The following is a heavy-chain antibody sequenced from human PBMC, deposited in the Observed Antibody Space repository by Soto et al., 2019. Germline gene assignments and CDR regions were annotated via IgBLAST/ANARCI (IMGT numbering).Heavy chain of an antibody. CDR3: PARTIPVPGAYDY. J-gene: IGHJ4*02. D-gene: IGHD3-16*01. V-gene: IGHV3-23*01. Sequence: EVQLLESGGGMVQPGGSLRLSCAASGFTFSGSAMGWVRQGPGKGLEWIAVISGSGDDILYADSVKGRFTISKDNSKHTLSLQMHSLRGEDTAVYFCPARTIPVPGAYDYWGQGTLVTVSS. CDR2: ISGSGDDI. CDR1: GFTFSGSA.